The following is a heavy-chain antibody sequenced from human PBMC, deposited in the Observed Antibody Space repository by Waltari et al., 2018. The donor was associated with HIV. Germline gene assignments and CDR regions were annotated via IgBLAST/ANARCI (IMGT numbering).Heavy chain of an antibody. D-gene: IGHD3-3*01. J-gene: IGHJ4*02. V-gene: IGHV3-30*02. CDR2: IRHDDSNR. Sequence: QVRLVESGGGVVAPGGSLRLPCPASGFTFSGYGLHWVRQAPGKGLEWVAFIRHDDSNRYYRDSVKGRFTISRDNSKNTVDLQMNNLKAEDTAVYYCGKDSNYFYDSTGYYCDFWGQGTLVTVSS. CDR3: GKDSNYFYDSTGYYCDF. CDR1: GFTFSGYG.